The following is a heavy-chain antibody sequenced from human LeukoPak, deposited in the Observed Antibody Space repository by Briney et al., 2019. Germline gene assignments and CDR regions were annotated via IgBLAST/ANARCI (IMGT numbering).Heavy chain of an antibody. V-gene: IGHV3-11*01. CDR3: VKGGLWVDFDY. Sequence: PGGSLRLSCAASGFAFDDSYMSWVRQAPGKGLEWVSYINGGGGTYYYADSVRGRFTNSRDNAKNTLYLQMNSLRAEDTAVHYCVKGGLWVDFDYWGQGTLVTVSS. CDR1: GFAFDDSY. CDR2: INGGGGTY. D-gene: IGHD3-16*01. J-gene: IGHJ4*02.